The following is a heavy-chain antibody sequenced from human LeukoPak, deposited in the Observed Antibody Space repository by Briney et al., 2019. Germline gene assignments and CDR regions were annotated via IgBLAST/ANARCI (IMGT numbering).Heavy chain of an antibody. CDR1: GGSFSGYY. CDR2: INHSGST. Sequence: KASETLSFTCAVYGGSFSGYYWSWIRQPPGKGLEWIGEINHSGSTNYNPSLKSRVTISVDTSKNQFSLKLSSVTAADTAVYYCARVHSPIDDYVWGSYRYTPWFDPWGQGTLVTVSS. V-gene: IGHV4-34*01. CDR3: ARVHSPIDDYVWGSYRYTPWFDP. J-gene: IGHJ5*02. D-gene: IGHD3-16*02.